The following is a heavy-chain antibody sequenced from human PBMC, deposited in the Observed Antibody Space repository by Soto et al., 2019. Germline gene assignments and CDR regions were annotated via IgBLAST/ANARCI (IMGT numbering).Heavy chain of an antibody. D-gene: IGHD2-15*01. V-gene: IGHV3-23*01. J-gene: IGHJ4*02. CDR3: AKSPPQSSPVVVVAATPFDY. Sequence: VGSLRLSCAASGFTFSSYAMSWVRQAPGKGLEWVSAISGSGGSTYYADSVKGRFTISRDNSKNTLYLQMNSLRAEDTAVYYCAKSPPQSSPVVVVAATPFDYWGQGTLVTVSS. CDR1: GFTFSSYA. CDR2: ISGSGGST.